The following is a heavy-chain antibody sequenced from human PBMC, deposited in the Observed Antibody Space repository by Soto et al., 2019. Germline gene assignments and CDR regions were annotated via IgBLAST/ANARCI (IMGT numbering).Heavy chain of an antibody. CDR1: GFTFSSYG. J-gene: IGHJ4*02. CDR3: AKPSSGYPPDY. D-gene: IGHD3-22*01. V-gene: IGHV3-30*18. Sequence: QVQLVESGGGVVQPGRSLRLSCAASGFTFSSYGMHWVRQAPGKGLEWVAVISYDGSKKYYADSVKGRFTISRDNSKNTLYLQMNSLRAEDTAVYYCAKPSSGYPPDYWGQGTLVTVSS. CDR2: ISYDGSKK.